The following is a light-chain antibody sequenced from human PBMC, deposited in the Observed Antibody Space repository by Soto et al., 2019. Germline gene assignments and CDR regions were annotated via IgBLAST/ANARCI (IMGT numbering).Light chain of an antibody. CDR2: AAS. J-gene: IGKJ1*01. CDR1: QGIGSW. Sequence: DIQMTQSPSSVSASVGDRVTITCRASQGIGSWLAWYQQKPGKAPKLLIYAASSLQSGVPSRFSGNGSGTDFTLTISSLQFEDFATYYCQQANSSPWTVGRGDKVEI. CDR3: QQANSSPWT. V-gene: IGKV1-12*01.